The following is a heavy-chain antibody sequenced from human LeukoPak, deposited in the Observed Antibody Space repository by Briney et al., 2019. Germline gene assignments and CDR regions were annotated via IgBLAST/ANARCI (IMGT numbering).Heavy chain of an antibody. J-gene: IGHJ4*02. CDR2: IRFDGSNK. V-gene: IGHV3-30*02. CDR3: AKPHFDY. CDR1: GFTFSSYG. Sequence: PGGSLRLSCAASGFTFSSYGMHWVRQAPGKGLEWVALIRFDGSNKYYADSVKGRFTISRDNSKNMLYLQMNSLRAEDTAVYYCAKPHFDYWGQGTLVTVSS.